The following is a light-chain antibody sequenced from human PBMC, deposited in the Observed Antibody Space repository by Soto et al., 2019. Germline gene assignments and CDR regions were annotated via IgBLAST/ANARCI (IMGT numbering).Light chain of an antibody. Sequence: IGVTHSPATRSVSQWERASLSVMASQSVSSNLAWYQQKPGQAPRLLIYGASTRATGIPARFSGRGSGTEFTLTISSLQPEDFATYDCQKYTSWLPITFGQGTRLEI. CDR1: QSVSSN. V-gene: IGKV3-15*01. J-gene: IGKJ5*01. CDR2: GAS. CDR3: QKYTSWLPIT.